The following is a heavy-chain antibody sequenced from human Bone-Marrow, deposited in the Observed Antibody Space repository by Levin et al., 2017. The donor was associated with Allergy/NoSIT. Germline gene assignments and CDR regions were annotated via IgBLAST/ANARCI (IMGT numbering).Heavy chain of an antibody. CDR2: LNPNSGNS. V-gene: IGHV1-8*01. CDR3: VRSRFFTLVVCDPFDY. J-gene: IGHJ4*02. Sequence: ASVKVSCKASGYTFTSYDINWVRQAPGQGPEWMAWLNPNSGNSNSAPDFRGRVSLTRDTSINTAYMELSSLRSEDTAVYYCVRSRFFTLVVCDPFDYWGQGTLVTVSS. D-gene: IGHD3-3*01. CDR1: GYTFTSYD.